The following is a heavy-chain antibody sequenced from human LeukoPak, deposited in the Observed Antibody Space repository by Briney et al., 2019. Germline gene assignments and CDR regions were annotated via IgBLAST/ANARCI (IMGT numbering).Heavy chain of an antibody. V-gene: IGHV1-18*01. CDR2: ISAYNGNT. J-gene: IGHJ4*02. CDR1: GYTFTSYG. CDR3: ARAREVITALPADYFDY. D-gene: IGHD2/OR15-2a*01. Sequence: GASVKVSCKASGYTFTSYGISWVRQAPGQGLEWMGWISAYNGNTNYAQKLQGRVTMTSDTSISTAYMELSRLRSDDTAVYYCARAREVITALPADYFDYWGQGTLVTVSS.